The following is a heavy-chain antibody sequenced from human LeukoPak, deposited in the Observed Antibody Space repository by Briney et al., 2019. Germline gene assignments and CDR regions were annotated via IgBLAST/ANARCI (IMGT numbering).Heavy chain of an antibody. CDR3: AKSITMVRGALHY. CDR1: GDSISGYY. Sequence: SETLSLTCTVSGDSISGYYWSWIRQPPGKGLEWIGYINYSGFTKYNPSVKSRITLSVDTPKNQFSLNLTSVTAADTAVYYCAKSITMVRGALHYWGQGTLVTVSS. J-gene: IGHJ4*02. CDR2: INYSGFT. V-gene: IGHV4-59*12. D-gene: IGHD3-10*01.